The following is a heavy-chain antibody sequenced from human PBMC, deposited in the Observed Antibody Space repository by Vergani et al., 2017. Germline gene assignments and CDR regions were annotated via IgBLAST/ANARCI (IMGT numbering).Heavy chain of an antibody. Sequence: QVQLQESGPGLVKPSQTLSLTCTVSGGSISSGSYYWSWIRQPAGKGLEWIGRIYTSGSTNYNPSLKSRVTMSVDTSNNQFLLKLSAVTAADTAVYYCAGGRSGSVVGPFDPWGQGTLVTVSS. J-gene: IGHJ5*02. CDR1: GGSISSGSYY. D-gene: IGHD2-2*01. V-gene: IGHV4-61*02. CDR3: AGGRSGSVVGPFDP. CDR2: IYTSGST.